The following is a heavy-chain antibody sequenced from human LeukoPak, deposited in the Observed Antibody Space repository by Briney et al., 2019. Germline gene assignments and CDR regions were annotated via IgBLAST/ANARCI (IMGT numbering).Heavy chain of an antibody. Sequence: GGSLRLSCAASGFNFSSYGMHWVRQAPGKGLEWVAGIWYDGSNKKFGDSVKGRFTIPRDDFKNSLFLQMDSLRVEDTAVYYCARAYTSGSSFPDYWGQGTQVTVSS. J-gene: IGHJ4*02. V-gene: IGHV3-33*01. CDR3: ARAYTSGSSFPDY. CDR1: GFNFSSYG. D-gene: IGHD3-10*01. CDR2: IWYDGSNK.